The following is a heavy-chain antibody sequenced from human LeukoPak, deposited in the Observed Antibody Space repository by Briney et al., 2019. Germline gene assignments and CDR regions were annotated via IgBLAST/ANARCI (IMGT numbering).Heavy chain of an antibody. V-gene: IGHV3-21*01. CDR1: GFTFSSYS. J-gene: IGHJ4*02. CDR2: ISSSSSYI. D-gene: IGHD3-10*01. Sequence: GGSLRLSCAASGFTFSSYSMNWVRQAPGKGLEWVSSISSSSSYIYYADSVKGRFTISRDNAKNSLYLQMNSLRAEDTAVYYCARGSNEYYYGSGSSEGYWGQGTLVTVSS. CDR3: ARGSNEYYYGSGSSEGY.